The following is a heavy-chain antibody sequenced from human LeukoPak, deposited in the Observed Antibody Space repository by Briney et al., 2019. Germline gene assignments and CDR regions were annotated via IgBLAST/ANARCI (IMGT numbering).Heavy chain of an antibody. V-gene: IGHV4-39*01. J-gene: IGHJ3*02. Sequence: SETLSLTCTVSGGSISSSGKYWAWIRQPPGKGLEWFVSMFYSGTTYYNPSLKSRVTISVDTSKNQFSLQLNSVTPEDTAVYYCARNYGGKGLSAFDIWGQGTMVTVSS. D-gene: IGHD4-23*01. CDR2: MFYSGTT. CDR1: GGSISSSGKY. CDR3: ARNYGGKGLSAFDI.